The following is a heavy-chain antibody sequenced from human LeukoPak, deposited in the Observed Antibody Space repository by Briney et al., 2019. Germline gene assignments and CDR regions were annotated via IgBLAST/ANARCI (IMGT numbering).Heavy chain of an antibody. J-gene: IGHJ4*02. Sequence: SETLSLTCAVYGGSFSGYYWSWIRQPSGKGLEWIGEINHSGSTNYNPSLKSRVTISVDTSKNQFSLKLSSVTAADTAVYYCARGRGRYCSGGSCYRGAIVDYWGQGTLVTVSS. CDR2: INHSGST. CDR3: ARGRGRYCSGGSCYRGAIVDY. V-gene: IGHV4-34*01. D-gene: IGHD2-15*01. CDR1: GGSFSGYY.